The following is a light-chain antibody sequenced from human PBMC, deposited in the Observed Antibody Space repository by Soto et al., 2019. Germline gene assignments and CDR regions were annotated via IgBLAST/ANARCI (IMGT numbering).Light chain of an antibody. CDR2: GAS. CDR1: QSVSSY. CDR3: QQYNNWPRT. Sequence: TQAPPTRSSSPRESATFSNRASQSVSSYLAWYHQKPGQAPRLLIYGASTRATGIPARFSGSGSGTEFNLTITSLQSEDFAVYYCQQYNNWPRTFSQGTKVDIK. J-gene: IGKJ1*01. V-gene: IGKV3-15*01.